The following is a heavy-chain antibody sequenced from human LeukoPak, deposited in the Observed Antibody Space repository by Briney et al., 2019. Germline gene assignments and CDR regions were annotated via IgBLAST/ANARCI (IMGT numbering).Heavy chain of an antibody. Sequence: GGSLRLSCAASGFTFSSYSMNWVRQAPGKGLEWVSSISSSSSYIYYADSVKGRFTISRDNAKNSLYLQMNSLRAEDTAVYYCARDTRLYSWIPAAIDSDYFQHWGQGTLVTVSS. J-gene: IGHJ1*01. CDR3: ARDTRLYSWIPAAIDSDYFQH. CDR1: GFTFSSYS. V-gene: IGHV3-21*01. CDR2: ISSSSSYI. D-gene: IGHD2-2*02.